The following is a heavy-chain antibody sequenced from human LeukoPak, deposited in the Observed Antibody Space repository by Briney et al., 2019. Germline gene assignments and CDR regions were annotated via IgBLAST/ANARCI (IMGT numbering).Heavy chain of an antibody. CDR1: GYTFTNYY. J-gene: IGHJ4*02. CDR2: INPSGGST. Sequence: GASVKVSCKASGYTFTNYYMHWVRQAPGQGLEWMGIINPSGGSTSYPQKFQGRVTTTRDTSTSTVYMELSSLGSEDTAVYYCARVKDPIAAAGTRAASFDYWGQGTLVTVSS. D-gene: IGHD6-13*01. V-gene: IGHV1-46*01. CDR3: ARVKDPIAAAGTRAASFDY.